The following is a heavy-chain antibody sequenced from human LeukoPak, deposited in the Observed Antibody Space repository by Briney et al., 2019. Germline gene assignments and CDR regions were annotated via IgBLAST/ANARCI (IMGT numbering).Heavy chain of an antibody. CDR2: IRYDGSNK. V-gene: IGHV3-30*02. CDR1: GFTFSSYG. D-gene: IGHD1-26*01. CDR3: AKDGDTMSGTYYYNMDV. Sequence: GGSLRLSCAASGFTFSSYGMHWVRQAPGKGLEWVAFIRYDGSNKYYADSVKGRFTISRDNSKNTLYLQMNSLRGEDTAVYYCAKDGDTMSGTYYYNMDVWGKGTTVTIS. J-gene: IGHJ6*03.